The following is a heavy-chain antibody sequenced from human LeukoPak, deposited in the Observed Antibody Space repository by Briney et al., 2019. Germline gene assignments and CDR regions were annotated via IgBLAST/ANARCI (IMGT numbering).Heavy chain of an antibody. CDR2: TYDSGST. CDR3: ARQITMIVPQGWFDP. CDR1: GDSINSNY. J-gene: IGHJ5*02. D-gene: IGHD3-22*01. V-gene: IGHV4-59*08. Sequence: SETLSLTCTVSGDSINSNYWSWIRQPPGRGLEWIGYTYDSGSTKVNPSLKSRVTISVDTSKNQFSLKLSSVTAADTAVYYCARQITMIVPQGWFDPWGQGTLVTVSS.